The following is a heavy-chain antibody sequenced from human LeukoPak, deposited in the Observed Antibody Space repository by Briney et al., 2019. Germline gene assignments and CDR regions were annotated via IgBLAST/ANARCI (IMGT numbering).Heavy chain of an antibody. Sequence: ASVKVSCKSSGYTFTSYYMHWVRQAPGQGLEWMGIINLTSGSTSYAQKFQGRVSMTRDTSASTVSMQLSSLRSEDTAVYYCARGIVYYYDSSGYLGENDAFDIWGQGTMVTVSS. V-gene: IGHV1-46*01. D-gene: IGHD3-22*01. CDR3: ARGIVYYYDSSGYLGENDAFDI. CDR2: INLTSGST. J-gene: IGHJ3*02. CDR1: GYTFTSYY.